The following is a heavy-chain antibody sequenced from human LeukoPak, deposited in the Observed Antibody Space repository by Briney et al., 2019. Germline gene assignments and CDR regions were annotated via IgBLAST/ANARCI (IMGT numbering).Heavy chain of an antibody. J-gene: IGHJ4*02. CDR1: GYSFISYW. D-gene: IGHD6-13*01. V-gene: IGHV5-51*01. Sequence: GESLKISCKGSGYSFISYWIAWVRQMPGKGLEWMGIIYPGDSNTIYSPSFQGQVTISADRSISTAYLQRSSLKASDTAMYFCARRIAAAGNFDSWGQGTLVTVSS. CDR3: ARRIAAAGNFDS. CDR2: IYPGDSNT.